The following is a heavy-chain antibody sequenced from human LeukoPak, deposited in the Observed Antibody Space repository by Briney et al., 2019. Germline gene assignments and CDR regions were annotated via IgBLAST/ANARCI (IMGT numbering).Heavy chain of an antibody. V-gene: IGHV4-39*07. CDR1: GGSISSSSYY. Sequence: SETLSLTCTVSGGSISSSSYYWGWIRQPPGKGLEWIGSIYHSGSTYYNPSLKSRVTISVDRSKNQFSLKLSSVTAADTAVYYCAREVDGDYRDAFDIWGQGTMVTVSS. CDR3: AREVDGDYRDAFDI. D-gene: IGHD4-17*01. J-gene: IGHJ3*02. CDR2: IYHSGST.